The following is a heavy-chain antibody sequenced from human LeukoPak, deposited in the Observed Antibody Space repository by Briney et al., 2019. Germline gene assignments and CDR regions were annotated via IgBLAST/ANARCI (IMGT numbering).Heavy chain of an antibody. CDR3: ARRPSLYGDYAYYFDY. D-gene: IGHD4-17*01. CDR2: IIPILGIA. J-gene: IGHJ4*02. Sequence: GASVKVSCKASGGTFSSYAISWVRQAPGQGLEWMGRIIPILGIANYAQKFQGRVTITADKSTSTAYMELSSLRSEDTAMYYCARRPSLYGDYAYYFDYWGQGTLVTVSS. CDR1: GGTFSSYA. V-gene: IGHV1-69*04.